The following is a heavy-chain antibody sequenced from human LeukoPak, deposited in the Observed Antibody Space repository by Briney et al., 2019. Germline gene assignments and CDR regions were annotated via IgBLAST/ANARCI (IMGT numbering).Heavy chain of an antibody. CDR2: IYSGGST. V-gene: IGHV3-53*03. CDR3: ARGLGYCTSTTCLLPFDY. J-gene: IGHJ4*02. CDR1: GFTVSTYY. Sequence: GSLRLSCAASGFTVSTYYLTWVRQPPGKGLECVSVIYSGGSTYYADSVKGRFTVSRDNSKNTLYLQINSLRAEDTAMYYCARGLGYCTSTTCLLPFDYWGQGTLVTVSS. D-gene: IGHD2-2*01.